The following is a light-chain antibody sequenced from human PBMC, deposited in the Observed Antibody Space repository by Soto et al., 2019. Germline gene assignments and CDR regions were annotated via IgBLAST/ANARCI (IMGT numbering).Light chain of an antibody. V-gene: IGLV1-40*01. Sequence: QSVLTQPPSVSGAPGQRVTISCTGSSSNIGADYGVHWYQQLPGRAPKLLIYDNNNRPSGVPDRFSGSKSDTSASLAITGLQAEDEADDDCQSYDTSLRDWNWVFGGGTKLTVL. CDR2: DNN. CDR3: QSYDTSLRDWNWV. J-gene: IGLJ3*02. CDR1: SSNIGADYG.